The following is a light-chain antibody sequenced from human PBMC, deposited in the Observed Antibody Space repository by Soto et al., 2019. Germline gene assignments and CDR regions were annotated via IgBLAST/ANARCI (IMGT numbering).Light chain of an antibody. CDR1: SSDVGAYNY. CDR3: SSYAGSSWV. CDR2: DVS. Sequence: QSVLTQPPSASGSPGQSVTISCTGTSSDVGAYNYVSWYQQHPGKAPKLMIYDVSKRPSGDPYRFSGSKSGNAASLTVSGLQGEDEADYYCSSYAGSSWVFGGGTKLTVL. J-gene: IGLJ3*02. V-gene: IGLV2-8*01.